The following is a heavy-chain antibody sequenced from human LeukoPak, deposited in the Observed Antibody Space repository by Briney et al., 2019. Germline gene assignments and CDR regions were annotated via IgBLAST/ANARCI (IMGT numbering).Heavy chain of an antibody. V-gene: IGHV3-23*01. CDR2: ISGSGGST. CDR1: GFTFSSYA. D-gene: IGHD3-22*01. J-gene: IGHJ4*02. Sequence: GGSLRLSCAASGFTFSSYAMSWVRQAPGKGLEWVSAISGSGGSTYYADSVKGRFTISRDDSKNTLYLQMNSLKTEDTAVYYCTTDPQWLPFDYWGQGTLVTVSS. CDR3: TTDPQWLPFDY.